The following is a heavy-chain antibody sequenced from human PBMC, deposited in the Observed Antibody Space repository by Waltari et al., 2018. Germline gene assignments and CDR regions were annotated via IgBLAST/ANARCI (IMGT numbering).Heavy chain of an antibody. CDR1: GYTFTDYS. J-gene: IGHJ4*02. CDR3: ARTLIATGTDY. CDR2: ISPGGGST. Sequence: QVQLVQSGAEVKKPGASVKVSCKASGYTFTDYSIHWVRQAPGQGLDCMGIISPGGGSTNYAQKFQGRVTMTRDTSTRTVYMELSSLRSEDTVVYYCARTLIATGTDYWGQGTLVTVSS. D-gene: IGHD1-1*01. V-gene: IGHV1-46*01.